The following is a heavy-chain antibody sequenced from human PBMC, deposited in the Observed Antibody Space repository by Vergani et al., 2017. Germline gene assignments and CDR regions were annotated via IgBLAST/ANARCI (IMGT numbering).Heavy chain of an antibody. CDR1: GFTFNHYG. V-gene: IGHV3-33*01. CDR3: ARDMRLLYNRFDP. CDR2: TWYDGNNK. J-gene: IGHJ5*02. Sequence: QVQLVESGGGVVQPGRSLRLSCAASGFTFNHYGMHWVRQAPGKGLEWVAVTWYDGNNKQYADSVKGRFTISRDNSKSTMYLQMYSLRDEDTGVYYCARDMRLLYNRFDPWGRGTLVTVSS. D-gene: IGHD1-14*01.